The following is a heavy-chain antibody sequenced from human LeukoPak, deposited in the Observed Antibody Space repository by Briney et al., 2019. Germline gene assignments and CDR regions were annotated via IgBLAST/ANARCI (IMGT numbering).Heavy chain of an antibody. D-gene: IGHD3-22*01. V-gene: IGHV5-10-1*01. J-gene: IGHJ4*02. CDR3: ARHWTDPTYYYDSSGYYYLD. CDR2: IDPSDSYT. Sequence: GESLKISCKGSGYSFTSYWISRVRQMPGKGLEWMGRIDPSDSYTNYSPSFQGHVTISADKSISTAYLQWSSLKASDTAMYYCARHWTDPTYYYDSSGYYYLDWGQGTLVTVSS. CDR1: GYSFTSYW.